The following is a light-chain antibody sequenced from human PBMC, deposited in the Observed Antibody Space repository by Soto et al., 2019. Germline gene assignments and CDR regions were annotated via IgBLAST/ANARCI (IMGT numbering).Light chain of an antibody. CDR3: SSYTSRSTVV. Sequence: QSALTQPASVSGSPGQSITISCTRTSSDVGGYNYVSWYQQHPGKAPKLMIYDVSNRPSGVSYRFSGSKSGNTASLTISGLQAEDEADYYCSSYTSRSTVVFGGGTKVTVL. J-gene: IGLJ2*01. V-gene: IGLV2-14*01. CDR1: SSDVGGYNY. CDR2: DVS.